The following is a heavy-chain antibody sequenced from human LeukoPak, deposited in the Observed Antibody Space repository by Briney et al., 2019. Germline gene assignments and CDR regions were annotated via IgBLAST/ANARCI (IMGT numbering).Heavy chain of an antibody. D-gene: IGHD3-22*01. V-gene: IGHV3-33*01. Sequence: GGSLRLSCAASGFTFNYYGMHWVRQAPGKGLEWVAVIWSDGSKKYYADSVKGRFTVSRDDSKSTLYLQMNSLRVEDTALYFCARVGENYYDSSGYYSYFDYWGQGTLVTVSS. J-gene: IGHJ4*02. CDR2: IWSDGSKK. CDR1: GFTFNYYG. CDR3: ARVGENYYDSSGYYSYFDY.